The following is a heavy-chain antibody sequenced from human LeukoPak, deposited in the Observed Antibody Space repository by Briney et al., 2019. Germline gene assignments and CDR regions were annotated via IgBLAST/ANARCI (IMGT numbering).Heavy chain of an antibody. CDR2: ISYDGSNK. V-gene: IGHV3-30*03. J-gene: IGHJ6*02. Sequence: GGSLRLSCAASGFTFSSYGMHWVRQAPGKGLEWVAVISYDGSNKYYADSVKGRFTISRDNSKNTLYLQMNSLRAEDTAVYYCARDVMLRGYYYGMDVWGQGTTVTVSS. D-gene: IGHD3-16*01. CDR1: GFTFSSYG. CDR3: ARDVMLRGYYYGMDV.